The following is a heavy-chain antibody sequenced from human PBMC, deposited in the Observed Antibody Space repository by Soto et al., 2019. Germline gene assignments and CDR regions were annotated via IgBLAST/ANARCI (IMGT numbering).Heavy chain of an antibody. D-gene: IGHD4-17*01. J-gene: IGHJ4*02. CDR2: MNPNSGNT. CDR1: GYTFTSYD. Sequence: QVQLVQSGAGVKKPGASVKVSCKASGYTFTSYDINWVRQATGQGLEWMGWMNPNSGNTGYAQKFQGRVTMTRNTSISTAYMELSSLRSEDTAVYYCAGVLGVHAVTTLGYWGQGTLVTVSS. V-gene: IGHV1-8*01. CDR3: AGVLGVHAVTTLGY.